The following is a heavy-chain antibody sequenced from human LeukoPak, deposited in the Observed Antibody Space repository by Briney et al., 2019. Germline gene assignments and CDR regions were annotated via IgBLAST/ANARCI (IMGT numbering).Heavy chain of an antibody. CDR1: GFTFSSSG. CDR2: ISHEGSEK. CDR3: GKEVERHFDLKY. J-gene: IGHJ4*02. Sequence: PGGSLRLSCAASGFTFSSSGMHWVRQAPGTGLEWVAFISHEGSEKYFADSVKGRFTISRDNSKNTLYLQMNSLRAEDTAVYYCGKEVERHFDLKYWGQGTLVTVSS. V-gene: IGHV3-30*18.